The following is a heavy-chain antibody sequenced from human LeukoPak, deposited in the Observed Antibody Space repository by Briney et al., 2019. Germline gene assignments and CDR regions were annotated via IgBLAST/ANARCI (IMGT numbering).Heavy chain of an antibody. J-gene: IGHJ4*02. D-gene: IGHD6-13*01. CDR3: AKDIAAAGTFDY. CDR1: GFTFDDYA. Sequence: GGSLRLSCAASGFTFDDYAMHWVRQAPGKGLEGVSGISWNSGSIGYADSVKGRFTISRDNAKNSLYLQMNSLRAEDTALYYCAKDIAAAGTFDYWGQGTLVTVSS. V-gene: IGHV3-9*01. CDR2: ISWNSGSI.